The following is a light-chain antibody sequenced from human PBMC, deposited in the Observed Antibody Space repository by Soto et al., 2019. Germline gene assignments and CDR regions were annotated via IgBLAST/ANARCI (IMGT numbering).Light chain of an antibody. V-gene: IGKV3-15*01. CDR3: QQYHNWPPIT. CDR2: DAS. CDR1: QSVSTK. Sequence: EILMTQSPATLSVSPGETATLSCRASQSVSTKLAWYQQKPGQAPRLLINDASTRATGVPPRFSGWGSGTEFTLTISSLQSEDFAVYYCQQYHNWPPITFGQVTRLEIK. J-gene: IGKJ5*01.